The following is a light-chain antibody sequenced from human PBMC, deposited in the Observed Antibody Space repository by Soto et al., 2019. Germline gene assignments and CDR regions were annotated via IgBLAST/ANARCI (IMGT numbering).Light chain of an antibody. CDR3: CSYAGSVYV. CDR2: DVS. J-gene: IGLJ1*01. CDR1: SSDVGGYTY. V-gene: IGLV2-11*01. Sequence: QSALTQPRSVSGSPGQSVTISCTGTSSDVGGYTYVSWYQQHPGKAPKLMISDVSKRPSGVPDRFSGSKSGNTASLTISGLQAEDEDDYYCCSYAGSVYVFGTGTKLTVL.